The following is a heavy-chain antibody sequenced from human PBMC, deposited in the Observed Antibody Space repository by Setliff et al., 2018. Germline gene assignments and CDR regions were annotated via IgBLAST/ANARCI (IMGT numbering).Heavy chain of an antibody. Sequence: ASVKVSCKASGYTFANYGLQWVRQAPGQRLEWMGWINAGNGDTKFSQKFQDTITMTTDTSASTAYMELSSLRYEDTAVYYCARGRSTYFIDVWGKGTTVTVSS. CDR2: INAGNGDT. CDR1: GYTFANYG. CDR3: ARGRSTYFIDV. V-gene: IGHV1-3*01. J-gene: IGHJ6*03.